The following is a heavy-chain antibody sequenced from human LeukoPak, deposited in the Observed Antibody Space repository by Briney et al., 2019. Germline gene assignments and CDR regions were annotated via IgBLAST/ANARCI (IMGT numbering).Heavy chain of an antibody. CDR3: ARARRTTVTTRKQNWFDP. CDR2: IYTSGST. Sequence: SETLSLTCTVSGGSISSYYWSWIRQPAGKGLEWIGRIYTSGSTNYNPSLKSRVTMSVDTSKNQFSLKLSSVTAADTAVYYCARARRTTVTTRKQNWFDPWGQGTLVTVSS. J-gene: IGHJ5*02. V-gene: IGHV4-4*07. CDR1: GGSISSYY. D-gene: IGHD4-11*01.